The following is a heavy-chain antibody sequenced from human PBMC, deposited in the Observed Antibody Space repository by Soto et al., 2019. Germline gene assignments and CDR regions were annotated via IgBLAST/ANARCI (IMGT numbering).Heavy chain of an antibody. J-gene: IGHJ4*02. V-gene: IGHV1-69*06. CDR2: IIPIFGTA. CDR1: GGTFSSYA. D-gene: IGHD6-13*01. Sequence: SVKVSFKASGGTFSSYAISWVRQAPGQGLEWMGGIIPIFGTANYAQKFQGRVTITADKSTSTAYMELSSLRSEDTAVYYCARDRVSSSWYDIDYWGQGTLVTVSS. CDR3: ARDRVSSSWYDIDY.